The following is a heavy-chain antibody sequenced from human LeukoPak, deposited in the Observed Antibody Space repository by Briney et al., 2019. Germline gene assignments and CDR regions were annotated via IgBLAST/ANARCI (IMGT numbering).Heavy chain of an antibody. CDR2: IYTSGST. CDR1: GGSISSYY. D-gene: IGHD2-2*01. V-gene: IGHV4-4*09. CDR3: ARRKRGYCSSTSCLTYYYYYMDV. J-gene: IGHJ6*03. Sequence: SETLSLTCTVSGGSISSYYWSWIRQPPGKGLEWIGYIYTSGSTNYNPSLKSRVTISVDTSKNQCSLKLSSVTAADTAVYYCARRKRGYCSSTSCLTYYYYYMDVWGKGTTVTVSS.